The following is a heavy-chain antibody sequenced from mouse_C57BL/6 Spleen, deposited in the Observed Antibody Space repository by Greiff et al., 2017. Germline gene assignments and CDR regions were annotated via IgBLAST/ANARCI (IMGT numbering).Heavy chain of an antibody. D-gene: IGHD1-1*01. CDR3: ARIYGSSLYYFDY. CDR2: IYPGSGNT. J-gene: IGHJ2*01. CDR1: GYSFTSYY. V-gene: IGHV1-66*01. Sequence: QVQLQQSGPELVKPGASVKISCKASGYSFTSYYIHWVKQRPGQGLEWIGWIYPGSGNTKYNEKFKGKATLTADTSSSTAYMQLSSLTSEDSAVYYCARIYGSSLYYFDYWGQGTTLTVSS.